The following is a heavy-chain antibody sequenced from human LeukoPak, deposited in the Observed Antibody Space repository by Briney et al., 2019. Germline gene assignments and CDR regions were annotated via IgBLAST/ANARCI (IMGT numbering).Heavy chain of an antibody. CDR3: ARGGYDSSGYNYPVDY. D-gene: IGHD3-22*01. J-gene: IGHJ4*02. CDR2: IYYSGST. V-gene: IGHV4-31*03. Sequence: SEILSLTCTVSGGSIGTGGYYWSWIRQHPGKGLEWIGYIYYSGSTCYNPSLRSRLTISADTSKNQFSLRLSSVTDADTAVYYCARGGYDSSGYNYPVDYWGQGTLVTVSP. CDR1: GGSIGTGGYY.